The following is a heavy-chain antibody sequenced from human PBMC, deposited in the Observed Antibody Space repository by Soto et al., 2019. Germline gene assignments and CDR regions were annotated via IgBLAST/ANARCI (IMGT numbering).Heavy chain of an antibody. CDR3: AADGWETVKTSSWYLEL. V-gene: IGHV1-58*01. CDR2: IVVGSGNT. Sequence: QMQMVQSGPEVKKPGTSVKVACKASGFTFSSSAVQWVRQARGQGLEWIGWIVVGSGNTNYAQKFQDRVTITRDMSTTTVYMELSSLRPDDTAVYYCAADGWETVKTSSWYLELWGRGTLVTVSS. CDR1: GFTFSSSA. J-gene: IGHJ2*01. D-gene: IGHD6-6*01.